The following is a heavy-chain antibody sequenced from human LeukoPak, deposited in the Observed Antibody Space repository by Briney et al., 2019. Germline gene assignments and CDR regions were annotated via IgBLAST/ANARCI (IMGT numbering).Heavy chain of an antibody. J-gene: IGHJ4*02. CDR3: ARDERYDSSGYPFDY. V-gene: IGHV1-2*02. CDR1: GYTFTGYY. Sequence: ASVKVSCKASGYTFTGYYMHWVRQAPGQGLEWMGWINPNSGGTNYAQKFQGRVTMTSDTYISTAYMELSRLRSDDTAVYYCARDERYDSSGYPFDYWGQGTLVTVSS. CDR2: INPNSGGT. D-gene: IGHD3-22*01.